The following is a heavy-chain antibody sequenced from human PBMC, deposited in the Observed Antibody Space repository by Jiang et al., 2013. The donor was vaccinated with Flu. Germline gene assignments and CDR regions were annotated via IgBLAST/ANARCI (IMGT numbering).Heavy chain of an antibody. J-gene: IGHJ4*02. Sequence: KPTQTLTLTCTFSGFSLSTSGVGVGWIRQPPGKALEWLALIYRDDDKRYSPSLKSRLTITKDTSKNQVVLTMTNMDPVDTATYYCARTSLIAAAGTTYFDYWGQGTLVTVSS. D-gene: IGHD6-13*01. CDR3: ARTSLIAAAGTTYFDY. CDR2: IYRDDDK. V-gene: IGHV2-5*02. CDR1: GFSLSTSGVG.